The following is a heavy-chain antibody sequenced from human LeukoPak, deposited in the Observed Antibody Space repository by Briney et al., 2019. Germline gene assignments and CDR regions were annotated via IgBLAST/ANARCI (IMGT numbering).Heavy chain of an antibody. Sequence: PGRSLRLSCAASGFTSSSYAMHWVRQAPGKGLEWVAVISYDGSNKYYADSVKGRFTISRDNSKNTLYLQMNSLRAEDTAVYYCARGQTYYYDGSGYDFDYWGQGTLVTVSS. J-gene: IGHJ4*02. D-gene: IGHD3-22*01. CDR3: ARGQTYYYDGSGYDFDY. CDR1: GFTSSSYA. CDR2: ISYDGSNK. V-gene: IGHV3-30-3*01.